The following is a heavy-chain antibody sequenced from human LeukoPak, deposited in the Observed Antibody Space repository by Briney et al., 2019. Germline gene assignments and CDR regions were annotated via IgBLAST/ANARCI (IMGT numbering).Heavy chain of an antibody. CDR2: IRSKAYGGTA. D-gene: IGHD6-19*01. Sequence: PGGSLRLSCTASGFTFGDYALSWVRQAPGKGLEWVGFIRSKAYGGTAEYAASVKGRFTISRDDSKSIAYLQMNSLKTEDTAVYYCTRESTSLSSGWWISAFDIWGQGTMVTVSS. V-gene: IGHV3-49*04. J-gene: IGHJ3*02. CDR1: GFTFGDYA. CDR3: TRESTSLSSGWWISAFDI.